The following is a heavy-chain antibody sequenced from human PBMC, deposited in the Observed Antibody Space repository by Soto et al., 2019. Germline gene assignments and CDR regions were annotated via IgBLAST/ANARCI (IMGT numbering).Heavy chain of an antibody. D-gene: IGHD6-13*01. CDR2: ISYDARYI. Sequence: QVQLVESGGGVVQPGRSLRLSCAASGFTFSSYGMHWVRQAPGKGLEWVAVISYDARYIYYADSVKGRFTISRDNSKNTLYLQMNSLRVEDTAVYFCAREAGRVAAAGYGLDVWGQGTTVTVSS. CDR1: GFTFSSYG. CDR3: AREAGRVAAAGYGLDV. J-gene: IGHJ6*02. V-gene: IGHV3-30*03.